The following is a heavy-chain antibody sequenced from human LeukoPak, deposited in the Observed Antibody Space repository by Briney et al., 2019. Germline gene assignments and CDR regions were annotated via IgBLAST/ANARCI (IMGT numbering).Heavy chain of an antibody. D-gene: IGHD1-26*01. CDR3: ARFRYSGSYYFDY. Sequence: GGSLRLSCAASGFTFSSYWIHWVRQAPGKGLVWVSRINTDGSTTTYADSVKGRFTISRDNAKNTLYLQMNSLRAEDTAVYYCARFRYSGSYYFDYWAQGTPVTVSS. V-gene: IGHV3-74*01. J-gene: IGHJ4*02. CDR1: GFTFSSYW. CDR2: INTDGSTT.